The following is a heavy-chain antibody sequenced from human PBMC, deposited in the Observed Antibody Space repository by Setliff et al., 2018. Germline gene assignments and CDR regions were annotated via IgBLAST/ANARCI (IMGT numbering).Heavy chain of an antibody. Sequence: NPSETLSLTCTVSGSSIDSAFWNWIRQSPERGLEWIGYRSTRGDTNSNPSLRSRLTMSLDTSRSQFSLNLTSVTAADTAVYYCRLWSHNYRNDYWGQGTLVTVSS. CDR3: RLWSHNYRNDY. D-gene: IGHD3-16*01. J-gene: IGHJ4*02. CDR1: GSSIDSAF. CDR2: RSTRGDT. V-gene: IGHV4-59*03.